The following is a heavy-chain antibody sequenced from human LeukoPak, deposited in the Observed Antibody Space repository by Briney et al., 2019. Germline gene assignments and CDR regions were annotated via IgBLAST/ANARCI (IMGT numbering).Heavy chain of an antibody. CDR1: GGSISSGSYY. J-gene: IGHJ4*02. CDR3: ASADDFLTFDY. V-gene: IGHV4-61*02. CDR2: IYTSGST. Sequence: SETLSLTCTVSGGSISSGSYYWSWIRQPAGKGLEWIGRIYTSGSTNYNPSLKSRVTISVDTSKNQFSLKLRSVTAADTAIYYCASADDFLTFDYWGQGSLVTVSS. D-gene: IGHD2-21*02.